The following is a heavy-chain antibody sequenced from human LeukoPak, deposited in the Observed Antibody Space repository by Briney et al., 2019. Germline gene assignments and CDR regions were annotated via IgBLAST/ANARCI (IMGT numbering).Heavy chain of an antibody. D-gene: IGHD2-15*01. J-gene: IGHJ4*02. CDR1: GFTFSKCW. CDR3: ARDYRGYRAPYYFDY. V-gene: IGHV3-7*01. CDR2: IGQDGSEK. Sequence: GSLRLSCAASGFTFSKCWMNWVRQAPGKGLEWVASIGQDGSEKYYVDSVKGRFTISRDNAKNSLSLQMNSLRAEDTAVYYCARDYRGYRAPYYFDYWGQGTLVTVSS.